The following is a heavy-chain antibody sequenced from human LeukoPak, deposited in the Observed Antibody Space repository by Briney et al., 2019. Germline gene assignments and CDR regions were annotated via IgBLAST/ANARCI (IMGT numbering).Heavy chain of an antibody. CDR1: GGSFSGYY. V-gene: IGHV4-59*08. CDR3: ARLAVVRGVKIFDY. CDR2: IYYSGST. Sequence: PSETLSLTCAVYGGSFSGYYWSWIRQPPGKGLEWIGYIYYSGSTNYNPSLKSRVTISVDTSKNQFSLKLSSVTAADTAVYYCARLAVVRGVKIFDYWGQGTLVTASS. J-gene: IGHJ4*02. D-gene: IGHD3-10*01.